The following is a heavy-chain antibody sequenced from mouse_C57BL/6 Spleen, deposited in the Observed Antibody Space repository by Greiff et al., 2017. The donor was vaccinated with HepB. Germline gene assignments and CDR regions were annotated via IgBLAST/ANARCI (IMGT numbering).Heavy chain of an antibody. J-gene: IGHJ2*01. CDR2: ISSGSSTI. Sequence: VQLKESGGGLVKPGGSLKLSCAASGFTFSDYGMHWVRQAPEKGLEWVAYISSGSSTIYYADTVKGRFTISRDNAKNTLFLQMTSLRSEDTAMYYCARAIYYDYDFDYWGQGTTLTVSS. CDR3: ARAIYYDYDFDY. D-gene: IGHD2-4*01. CDR1: GFTFSDYG. V-gene: IGHV5-17*01.